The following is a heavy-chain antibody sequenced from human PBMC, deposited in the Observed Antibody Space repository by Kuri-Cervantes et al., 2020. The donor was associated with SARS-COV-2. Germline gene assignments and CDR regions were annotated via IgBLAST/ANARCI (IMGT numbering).Heavy chain of an antibody. CDR2: IYYSGST. J-gene: IGHJ6*02. Sequence: SETLSLTCTVSGDSVTNSHYSWSWIRQPPGKGLDWIGYIYYSGSTNYNPSLQNRVSILIDTSKNQFSLRLTSVTAADTAVYYCARDTSAYQNYYYYYGVDVWGQGTTVTVSS. D-gene: IGHD2-2*01. CDR1: GDSVTNSHYS. CDR3: ARDTSAYQNYYYYYGVDV. V-gene: IGHV4-61*01.